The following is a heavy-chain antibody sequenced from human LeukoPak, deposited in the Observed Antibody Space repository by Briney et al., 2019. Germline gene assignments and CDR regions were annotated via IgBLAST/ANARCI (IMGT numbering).Heavy chain of an antibody. CDR1: GFPFDDYA. CDR3: AKSYTSMASWGAFDI. J-gene: IGHJ3*02. V-gene: IGHV3-9*01. Sequence: GTSLRLSCAASGFPFDDYAMHWVRQAPGKGLEWVSDITWNCGNIVYADSVKGRFTLSRDNAKISLYLQMSSLRAEDTALYYCAKSYTSMASWGAFDIWGQGTMVSVSS. D-gene: IGHD5-18*01. CDR2: ITWNCGNI.